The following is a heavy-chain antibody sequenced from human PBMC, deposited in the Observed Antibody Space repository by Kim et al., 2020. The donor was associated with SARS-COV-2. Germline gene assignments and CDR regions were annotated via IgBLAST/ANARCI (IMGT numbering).Heavy chain of an antibody. Sequence: GGSLRLSCAASGFTFGDYAMHWVRQAPGKGLEWVSGISWNSGSIGYADSVKGRFTISRDNAKNSLYLQMNSLRAEDTALYYCAKDKGVVVAAPSDYWGQGPLVTVSS. J-gene: IGHJ4*02. CDR1: GFTFGDYA. CDR2: ISWNSGSI. D-gene: IGHD2-15*01. V-gene: IGHV3-9*01. CDR3: AKDKGVVVAAPSDY.